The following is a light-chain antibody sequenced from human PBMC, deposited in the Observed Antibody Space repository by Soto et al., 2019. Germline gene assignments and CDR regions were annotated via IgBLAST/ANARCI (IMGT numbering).Light chain of an antibody. CDR1: SSNIGTNT. V-gene: IGLV1-44*01. CDR3: ASWDDSLNGPV. J-gene: IGLJ2*01. Sequence: QAVVTQPPSASGTPGQRVTISCSGSSSNIGTNTVNWYQHLPGTAPELLIYSNNQRPSGVPDRFSGSKSATSASLAISGLQSEDEADYYCASWDDSLNGPVFGGGTKLTVL. CDR2: SNN.